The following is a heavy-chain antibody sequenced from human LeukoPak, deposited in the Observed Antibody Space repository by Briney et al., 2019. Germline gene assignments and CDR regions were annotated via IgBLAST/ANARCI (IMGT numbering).Heavy chain of an antibody. CDR1: GYTFTGHY. J-gene: IGHJ3*02. Sequence: ASVKVSCKASGYTFTGHYLHWVRQAPGQGLEWMGWLSPNNGGTKYAQKFQGRVTMTRDKSITTAYMVLSSLRSDDTAVYYCARYCPSSCNAGDTFDIWGQGTVVTVSS. V-gene: IGHV1-2*02. D-gene: IGHD2-2*01. CDR2: LSPNNGGT. CDR3: ARYCPSSCNAGDTFDI.